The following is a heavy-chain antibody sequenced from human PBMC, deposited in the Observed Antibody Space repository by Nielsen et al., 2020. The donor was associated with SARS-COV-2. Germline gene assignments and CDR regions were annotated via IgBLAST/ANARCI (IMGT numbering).Heavy chain of an antibody. CDR2: INPTNGGT. CDR1: GYTFTNNY. V-gene: IGHV1-46*01. Sequence: ASVKVSCKASGYTFTNNYMHWVRQAPGQGLEWMGLINPTNGGTTYAQEFLGTVTMTRDTSTSTVYMELSSLRSDDTAVYYCARGEQQLARTDAFDIWGQGTMVTVSS. CDR3: ARGEQQLARTDAFDI. D-gene: IGHD6-13*01. J-gene: IGHJ3*02.